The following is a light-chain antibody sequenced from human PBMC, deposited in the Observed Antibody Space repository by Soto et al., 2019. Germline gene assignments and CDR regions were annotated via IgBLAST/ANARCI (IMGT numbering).Light chain of an antibody. CDR1: QSVTSS. J-gene: IGKJ5*01. Sequence: EIVLTQSPATLSLSPGDRATLSCRASQSVTSSLAWFQQKPGQAPRLLIYDVSRRATAIPARFSGSGSGTDFTLTISSLEPEDFAVYYCQQYNNWPPITFGQGTRLENK. CDR2: DVS. V-gene: IGKV3-11*01. CDR3: QQYNNWPPIT.